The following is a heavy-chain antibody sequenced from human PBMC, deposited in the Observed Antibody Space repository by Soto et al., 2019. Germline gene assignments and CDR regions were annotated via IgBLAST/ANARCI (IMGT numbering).Heavy chain of an antibody. Sequence: QVQLQESGPGLVKPSQTLSLTCTVSGGSISSGGYYWNWIRQHPGKGLEWIGYIYYSGSTYYNPSPKSRVTISVDTSKNQFSLKLSSVTAADTAVYYCARETSSSWYLYYYGMDVWGQGTTVTVSS. CDR1: GGSISSGGYY. CDR2: IYYSGST. J-gene: IGHJ6*02. CDR3: ARETSSSWYLYYYGMDV. V-gene: IGHV4-31*03. D-gene: IGHD6-13*01.